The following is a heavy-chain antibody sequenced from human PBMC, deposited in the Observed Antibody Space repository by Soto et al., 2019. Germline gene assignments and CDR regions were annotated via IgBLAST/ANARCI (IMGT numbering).Heavy chain of an antibody. Sequence: QVQLQQCGAGLLKPSETLSLTCAVYGGSFNDYFWTWVRQPPGKGLEWIGEINHTGSSTIYNPYLEGRVTISVDTSKNEFSLKLSSGTAADTAVYYCAGGYGYVGGRDDSWGQGTLVTVSS. CDR2: INHTGSST. J-gene: IGHJ4*02. D-gene: IGHD3-16*01. CDR1: GGSFNDYF. V-gene: IGHV4-34*01. CDR3: AGGYGYVGGRDDS.